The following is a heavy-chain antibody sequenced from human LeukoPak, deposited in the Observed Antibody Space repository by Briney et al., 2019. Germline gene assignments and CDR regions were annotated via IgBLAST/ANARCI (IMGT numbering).Heavy chain of an antibody. CDR3: ARETVAGTFDY. J-gene: IGHJ4*02. Sequence: GGSLRLSCAGSGFTFSDYYMSWIRQAPGKGLEWVSDLSSRGDIISYADSVKGRFTISRDNAKNSLYLQINSLRAEDTAAYYCARETVAGTFDYWGQGTLVTVSS. CDR2: LSSRGDII. CDR1: GFTFSDYY. D-gene: IGHD6-19*01. V-gene: IGHV3-11*01.